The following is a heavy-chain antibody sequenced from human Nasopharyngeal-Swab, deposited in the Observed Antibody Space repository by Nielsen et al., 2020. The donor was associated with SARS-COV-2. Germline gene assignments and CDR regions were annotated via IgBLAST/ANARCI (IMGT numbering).Heavy chain of an antibody. CDR2: MSYDGKNQ. CDR1: GFTFTSYG. J-gene: IGHJ6*02. Sequence: GGSLRLSCAASGFTFTSYGMHWVRQAPGKGLEWVAVMSYDGKNQYYGDTVKGRFHISRDVQKDTLYLEMKKLRVEDTGVYWCGRDYHFCKSGPCYFDGVNDWGQGTTVIVSS. D-gene: IGHD2/OR15-2a*01. CDR3: GRDYHFCKSGPCYFDGVND. V-gene: IGHV3-30*03.